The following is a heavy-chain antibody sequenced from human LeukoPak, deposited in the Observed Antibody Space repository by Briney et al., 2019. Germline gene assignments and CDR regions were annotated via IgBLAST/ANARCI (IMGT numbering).Heavy chain of an antibody. CDR3: TRVSDGLLGFGGTPPDVLDI. J-gene: IGHJ3*02. D-gene: IGHD3-10*01. CDR2: INPNSGGT. CDR1: GYTFTGYY. Sequence: ASVKVSCKASGYTFTGYYMHWVRQAPGQGLEWMGRINPNSGGTNYAQKFQGRVTMTRGTSISTANMERRRLRSDNSAVYSGTRVSDGLLGFGGTPPDVLDIWGKGTMVTVSS. V-gene: IGHV1-2*06.